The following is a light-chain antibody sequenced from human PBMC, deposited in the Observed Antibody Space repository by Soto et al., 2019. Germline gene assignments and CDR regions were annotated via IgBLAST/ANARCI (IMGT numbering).Light chain of an antibody. V-gene: IGLV2-14*01. CDR3: SSYTSSSTFVV. J-gene: IGLJ2*01. CDR2: EVS. Sequence: QAALTQSASVSGSTGQSITISCTGTSSDVGGYNYVSWYQQHPGKAPKLMIYEVSNRPSGVSNRFSGSKSGNTASLTISGIQAEDEADYYCSSYTSSSTFVVFGGGTKVTVL. CDR1: SSDVGGYNY.